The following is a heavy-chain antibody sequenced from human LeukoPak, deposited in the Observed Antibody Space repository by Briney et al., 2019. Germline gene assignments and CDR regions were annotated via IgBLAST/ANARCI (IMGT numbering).Heavy chain of an antibody. D-gene: IGHD3-3*01. Sequence: SETLSLTXTVSGGSISSSSYYWGWIRQPPGEGLEWIGSIYYSGSTYYNPSLKSRVTISVDTSNNQFSLKLSSVTAADTAVYYCGRRVLEGLTIFGVVAYWGQGTLVTVSS. V-gene: IGHV4-39*01. CDR3: GRRVLEGLTIFGVVAY. J-gene: IGHJ4*02. CDR2: IYYSGST. CDR1: GGSISSSSYY.